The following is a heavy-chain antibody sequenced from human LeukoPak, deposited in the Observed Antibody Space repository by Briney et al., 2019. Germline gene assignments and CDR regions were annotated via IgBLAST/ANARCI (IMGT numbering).Heavy chain of an antibody. V-gene: IGHV3-7*03. J-gene: IGHJ4*02. CDR1: GFTFSNFW. CDR3: ARWGLAVAGLFDY. Sequence: GGSLRLSCAASGFTFSNFWMNWVRQAPGKGLEWVANIKQDGSVKHYVDSVKGRFTISRDNAKNSLYLQMNSLRAEDTAVYYCARWGLAVAGLFDYWGQGTLVTVSS. CDR2: IKQDGSVK. D-gene: IGHD6-19*01.